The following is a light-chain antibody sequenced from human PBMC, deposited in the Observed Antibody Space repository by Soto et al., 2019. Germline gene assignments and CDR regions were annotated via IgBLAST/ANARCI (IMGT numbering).Light chain of an antibody. CDR1: KLGDKY. J-gene: IGLJ1*01. CDR3: QAWDSSRYV. Sequence: SYELTQPPSVSVSPGQTASITCSGDKLGDKYACWYQQKSGQSPVLVIYQDSKRPSGIPERFSGSNSGNTATLTISGTQAMDEADYYCQAWDSSRYVFGTGTKLTVL. CDR2: QDS. V-gene: IGLV3-1*01.